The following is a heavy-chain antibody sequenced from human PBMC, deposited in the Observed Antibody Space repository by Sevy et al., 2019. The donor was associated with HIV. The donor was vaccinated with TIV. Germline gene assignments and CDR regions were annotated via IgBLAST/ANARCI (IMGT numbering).Heavy chain of an antibody. D-gene: IGHD3-3*01. Sequence: GGSLRLSCAASGFTFSDYYMSWVRQAPGKGLKSVSYISSSGSTIYYADSVKGRFTISRDNAKNSLYLQMNSLRAEDTAVYYCARDPTYYDFWSGYYTGWFDPWGQGTLVTVSS. CDR3: ARDPTYYDFWSGYYTGWFDP. V-gene: IGHV3-11*01. CDR1: GFTFSDYY. CDR2: ISSSGSTI. J-gene: IGHJ5*02.